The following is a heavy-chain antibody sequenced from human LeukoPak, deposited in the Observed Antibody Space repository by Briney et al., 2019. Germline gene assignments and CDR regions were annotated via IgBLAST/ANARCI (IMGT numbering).Heavy chain of an antibody. J-gene: IGHJ4*02. CDR1: GYTFTSYD. Sequence: ASVKVSCKASGYTFTSYDINWVRQATGQGREWMGWMNPNSGNTGDAQKFQGRVTMTRNTSISTAYMELSSLRSEDTAVYYCARVSTYFGVVTDFDYWGQGTLVTVSS. D-gene: IGHD3-3*01. CDR3: ARVSTYFGVVTDFDY. CDR2: MNPNSGNT. V-gene: IGHV1-8*01.